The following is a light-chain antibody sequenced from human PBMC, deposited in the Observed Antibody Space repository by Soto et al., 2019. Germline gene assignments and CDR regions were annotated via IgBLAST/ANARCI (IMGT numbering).Light chain of an antibody. V-gene: IGKV4-1*01. Sequence: DIEMTQSPDSLAVSLGERATINCKSSQSVLYNSNNKNYLAWYQQKPGQLPKVLIYWASTRESGVPDRFSGSGSGTAFTLTISSLQSEDFAVYYCQQYNNWPRTFGQGTKVDIK. J-gene: IGKJ1*01. CDR1: QSVLYNSNNKNY. CDR2: WAS. CDR3: QQYNNWPRT.